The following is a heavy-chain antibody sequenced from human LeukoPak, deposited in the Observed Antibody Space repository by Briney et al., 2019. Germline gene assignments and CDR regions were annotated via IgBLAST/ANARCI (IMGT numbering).Heavy chain of an antibody. V-gene: IGHV1-8*01. Sequence: ASVKVSCKASGYTFTSYGINWVRQATGQGLEWMGWMNPYSGNTAYAQKLQGRVTTTRNTSISTAYMELSSLTSEDTAVYYCARGRYSGYGIDSWGQGTLVSVSS. J-gene: IGHJ4*02. CDR1: GYTFTSYG. CDR3: ARGRYSGYGIDS. D-gene: IGHD5-12*01. CDR2: MNPYSGNT.